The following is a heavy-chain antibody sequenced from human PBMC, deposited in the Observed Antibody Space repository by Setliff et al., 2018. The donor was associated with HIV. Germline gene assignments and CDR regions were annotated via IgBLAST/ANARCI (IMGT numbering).Heavy chain of an antibody. CDR1: GFTVSNDY. D-gene: IGHD3-3*01. CDR3: ARDYLYYNLYNGSPVYGMDV. V-gene: IGHV3-66*01. Sequence: GSLRLSCAASGFTVSNDYMSWVRQAPGRGLEWVSVIHSGGSTYYADSVKGRFIISRDNSKNTLYLQMNSLRAEDTAVYYCARDYLYYNLYNGSPVYGMDVWGQGTTVTVSS. CDR2: IHSGGST. J-gene: IGHJ6*02.